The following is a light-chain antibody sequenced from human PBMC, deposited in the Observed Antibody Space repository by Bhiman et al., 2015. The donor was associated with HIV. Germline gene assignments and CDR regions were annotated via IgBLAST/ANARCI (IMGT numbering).Light chain of an antibody. CDR3: GTWDSSLSAVV. CDR2: GDT. V-gene: IGLV1-51*01. Sequence: QSVLTQPPSVSAPPGQKVTISCSGTTSNIGSNYVAWYQQLPGTAPKLLIYGDTMRPSGIPARFSGSKSGTSATLAITALQTGDEGDYYCGTWDSSLSAVVFGGGTKLTVL. J-gene: IGLJ2*01. CDR1: TSNIGSNY.